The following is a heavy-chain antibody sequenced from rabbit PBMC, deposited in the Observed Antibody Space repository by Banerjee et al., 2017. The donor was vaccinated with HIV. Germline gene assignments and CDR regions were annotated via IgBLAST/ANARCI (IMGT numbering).Heavy chain of an antibody. CDR1: GFDFSSYY. Sequence: QSLEESGGGLVKPGGTLKLSCKASGFDFSSYYMSWVRQAPGKGLEWIGYIDPVFAGTYYASWVNGRFTISSHNAQNTLYLQLNSLTAADTATYFCARDLTGVTGWNFNLWGPGTLVTVS. V-gene: IGHV1S7*01. J-gene: IGHJ4*01. CDR2: IDPVFAGT. D-gene: IGHD7-1*01. CDR3: ARDLTGVTGWNFNL.